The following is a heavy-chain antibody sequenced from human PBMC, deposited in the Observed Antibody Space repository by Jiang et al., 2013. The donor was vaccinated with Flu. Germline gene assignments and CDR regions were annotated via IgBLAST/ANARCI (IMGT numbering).Heavy chain of an antibody. CDR2: IDWDDDK. CDR3: ARTNYGDFGGYHFDS. Sequence: KPTQTLTLTCTFSGFSLNTSAMCVSWIRQPPGKALEWLALIDWDDDKYYSTSLKTRLTISKDTSKSQVLLTLTNMDPVDTATYYCARTNYGDFGGYHFDSWGQGTLVTVSS. J-gene: IGHJ4*02. V-gene: IGHV2-70*01. CDR1: GFSLNTSAMC. D-gene: IGHD4-17*01.